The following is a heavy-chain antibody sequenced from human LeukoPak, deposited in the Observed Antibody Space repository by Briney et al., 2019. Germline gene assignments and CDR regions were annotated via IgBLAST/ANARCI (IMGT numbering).Heavy chain of an antibody. CDR1: GFTFSSYG. CDR3: ARVGYCSSTSCPFDY. Sequence: GRSLRLSCAASGFTFSSYGMHWVRQAPGKGLVWVAVIWYDGSNKYYADSVKGRFTISRDNSKNTLYLQMNSLRAEDTAVYYCARVGYCSSTSCPFDYWGQGTLVTVSS. J-gene: IGHJ4*02. V-gene: IGHV3-33*01. D-gene: IGHD2-2*03. CDR2: IWYDGSNK.